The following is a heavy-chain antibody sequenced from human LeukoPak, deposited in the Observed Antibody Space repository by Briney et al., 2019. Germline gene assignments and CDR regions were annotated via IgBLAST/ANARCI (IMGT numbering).Heavy chain of an antibody. CDR2: IWYDGSNK. CDR3: AREKRGSVTAMVYYFDY. D-gene: IGHD5-18*01. V-gene: IGHV3-33*08. CDR1: GFTFSSYG. J-gene: IGHJ4*02. Sequence: QPGGSLRLSCAASGFTFSSYGMHWVRQAPGKGLEWVAVIWYDGSNKYYADSVKGRFTISRDNSKNTLYLQMNSLRAEDTAVYYCAREKRGSVTAMVYYFDYWGQGTLVTVSS.